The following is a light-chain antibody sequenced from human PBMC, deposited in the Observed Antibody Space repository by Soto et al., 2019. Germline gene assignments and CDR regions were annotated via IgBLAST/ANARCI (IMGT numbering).Light chain of an antibody. Sequence: EIVMTQSPATLSVSPGERATLSCRASQSFRSNLAWYQQKPGQAPRLVIYDTSTRATGVPARFSGSGSGTEFTLTISSLQSEDFAVYYCQQYNTWFSITFGQGTRLEIK. CDR1: QSFRSN. V-gene: IGKV3-15*01. J-gene: IGKJ5*01. CDR2: DTS. CDR3: QQYNTWFSIT.